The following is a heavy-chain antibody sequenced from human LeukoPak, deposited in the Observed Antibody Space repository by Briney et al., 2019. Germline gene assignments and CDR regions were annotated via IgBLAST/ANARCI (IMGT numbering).Heavy chain of an antibody. CDR3: ARREVGLPGYFYYMDA. V-gene: IGHV1-2*02. CDR1: GYTFTGYH. D-gene: IGHD1-26*01. J-gene: IGHJ6*03. Sequence: ASVKVSCQASGYTFTGYHMDWVRQTPGQGLEWMGWINLKSGVTKYGQKFQGRVTLTRDTSISTAYMDLSSLTSDDTDVYYCARREVGLPGYFYYMDAWGKGTTVTVSS. CDR2: INLKSGVT.